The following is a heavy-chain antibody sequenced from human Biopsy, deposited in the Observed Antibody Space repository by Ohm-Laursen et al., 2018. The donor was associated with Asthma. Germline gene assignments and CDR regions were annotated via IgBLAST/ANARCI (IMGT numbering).Heavy chain of an antibody. CDR3: ARTYYDFLTGQVKDVFGV. V-gene: IGHV1-3*01. Sequence: SVKVSCKASGYTFINFAIHWVRQAPGQRLEWMGWINAGNGNTKYSQKFQGRVTITRDTSASTAYMDLSSLRSEDTAVYYCARTYYDFLTGQVKDVFGVWGQGTMVTVSS. CDR1: GYTFINFA. CDR2: INAGNGNT. J-gene: IGHJ3*01. D-gene: IGHD3-9*01.